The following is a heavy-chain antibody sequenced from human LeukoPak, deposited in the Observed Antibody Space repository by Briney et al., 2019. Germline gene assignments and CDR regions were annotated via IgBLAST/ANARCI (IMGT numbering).Heavy chain of an antibody. CDR2: IRGSGDNT. V-gene: IGHV3-23*01. Sequence: PGGSLRLSCAASGFTFSSYAMSWVRQAPGKGLEWVSLIRGSGDNTYYADSVKGRFTIARDNSKNTLYLQMYSLRAEDTAIYYCAKAPPYTKYFDYWGQGTLLTVSS. CDR3: AKAPPYTKYFDY. CDR1: GFTFSSYA. J-gene: IGHJ4*02. D-gene: IGHD1-1*01.